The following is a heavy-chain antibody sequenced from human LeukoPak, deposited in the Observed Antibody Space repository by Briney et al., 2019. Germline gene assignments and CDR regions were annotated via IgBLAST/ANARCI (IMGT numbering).Heavy chain of an antibody. CDR1: GFTFSSYA. CDR3: AKNVREADWYYYYMDV. D-gene: IGHD3-9*01. CDR2: ISGSGGTT. V-gene: IGHV3-23*01. J-gene: IGHJ6*03. Sequence: GGSLRLSSAASGFTFSSYAMSWVRQAPGKGLEWVSAISGSGGTTYYADSVEGRFTISRDNSKNTLYLQMNSLRAEETAVYYCAKNVREADWYYYYMDVWGKGTTVTVSS.